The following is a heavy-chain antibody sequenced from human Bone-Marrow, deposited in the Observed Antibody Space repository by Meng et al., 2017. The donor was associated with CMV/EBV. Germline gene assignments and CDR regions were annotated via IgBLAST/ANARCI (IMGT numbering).Heavy chain of an antibody. CDR2: ISYDGSNK. CDR3: ARDEDGSRPNDAFDI. D-gene: IGHD5-24*01. Sequence: GESLKISCAASGFTFSSYAMHWVRQAPGKGLEWVAVISYDGSNKYYADSVKGRFTISRDNSKNTLYLQMNSLRAEDTAVYYCARDEDGSRPNDAFDIWGQGTMVTVSS. V-gene: IGHV3-30*04. J-gene: IGHJ3*02. CDR1: GFTFSSYA.